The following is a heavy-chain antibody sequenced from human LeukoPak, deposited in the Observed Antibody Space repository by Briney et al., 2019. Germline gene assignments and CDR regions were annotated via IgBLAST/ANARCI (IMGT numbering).Heavy chain of an antibody. CDR2: ISGSGGST. J-gene: IGHJ1*01. CDR1: GFTFSSYA. CDR3: AKDRPPYSSGRWGYFQH. D-gene: IGHD6-19*01. Sequence: GGSLRLSCAASGFTFSSYAMSWFRQAPGKGLEWVSAISGSGGSTYYADSVKGRFTISRDNSKNTLYLQMNSLRAEDTAVYYCAKDRPPYSSGRWGYFQHWGQGTLVTVSS. V-gene: IGHV3-23*01.